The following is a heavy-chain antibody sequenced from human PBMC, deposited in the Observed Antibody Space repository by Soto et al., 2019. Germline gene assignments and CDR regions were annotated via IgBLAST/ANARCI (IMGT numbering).Heavy chain of an antibody. Sequence: QLQLQESGPGLVKPSETLSLICTVSGGSISSRSYYWGWIGQPPGKGLEWIGSIYYSGSTSYNPSLYSRVTISVEPSKNQSSLKLSSVTAADAAVYYCARPPGNSSGWFDPWGQGTLVTVSS. V-gene: IGHV4-39*01. CDR1: GGSISSRSYY. CDR3: ARPPGNSSGWFDP. D-gene: IGHD1-1*01. CDR2: IYYSGST. J-gene: IGHJ5*02.